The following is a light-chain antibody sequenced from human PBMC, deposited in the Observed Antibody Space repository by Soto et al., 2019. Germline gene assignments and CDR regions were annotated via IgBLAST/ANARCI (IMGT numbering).Light chain of an antibody. J-gene: IGKJ1*01. Sequence: EIVLTQSPGTLSLSPGEGATLSCRASQSVDSNYLAWYQQKPGQAPRLLIHGASSRATGIPDRFSGSGSGTDFTLTISRLEPEDSAVYYCHQYSSSRRTFGQGTRWIS. CDR3: HQYSSSRRT. CDR1: QSVDSNY. CDR2: GAS. V-gene: IGKV3-20*01.